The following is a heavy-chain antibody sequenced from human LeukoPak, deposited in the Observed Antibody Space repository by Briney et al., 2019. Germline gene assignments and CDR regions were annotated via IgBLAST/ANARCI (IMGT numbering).Heavy chain of an antibody. V-gene: IGHV4-59*01. CDR3: ARFQWLLSSLDV. J-gene: IGHJ6*04. Sequence: SETLSLTCTVSGGSISSYYWSWIRQPPGKGLEWIGYIYYSGSTNYNPSLKSRVTISVDTSKNQFSLKLSSVTAADTAVYYCARFQWLLSSLDVWGKGTTVTVSS. CDR2: IYYSGST. CDR1: GGSISSYY. D-gene: IGHD3-22*01.